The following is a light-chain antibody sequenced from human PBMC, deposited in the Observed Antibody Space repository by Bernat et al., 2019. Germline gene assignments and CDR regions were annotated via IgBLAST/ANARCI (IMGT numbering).Light chain of an antibody. CDR1: QVIGTY. J-gene: IGKJ5*01. CDR3: QQLNSYPIT. CDR2: GAS. V-gene: IGKV1-9*01. Sequence: DIQLTQSPPFLSASVGDRVTITCRASQVIGTYLAWYQQKPGKAPNLLIYGASTLQTGVPSRFSGSGSGTEFTLTISSLRPEDFATHHCQQLNSYPITFGQGTRLEIK.